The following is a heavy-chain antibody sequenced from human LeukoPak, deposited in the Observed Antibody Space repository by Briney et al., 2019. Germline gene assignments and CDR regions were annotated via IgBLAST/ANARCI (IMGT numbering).Heavy chain of an antibody. D-gene: IGHD6-13*01. Sequence: WYDGSNKYYADSVKGRFTISRDNSKNTLYLQMNSLRAEDTAVYYCARGATYSSSWYSNFDYWGQGTLVTVSS. CDR2: WYDGSNK. V-gene: IGHV3-33*01. J-gene: IGHJ4*02. CDR3: ARGATYSSSWYSNFDY.